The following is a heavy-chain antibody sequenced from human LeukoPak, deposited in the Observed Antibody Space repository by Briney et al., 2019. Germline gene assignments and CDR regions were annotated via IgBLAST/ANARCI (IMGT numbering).Heavy chain of an antibody. J-gene: IGHJ4*02. V-gene: IGHV3-7*02. CDR2: IKQDGSEK. D-gene: IGHD2-2*01. Sequence: PGGSLRLSCAASGFTFSSYWMSWVRQAPGKGLEWVANIKQDGSEKYYVDSVKGRFTISRDNAKSSVFLQMNSLRAEDTAVYYCARVGGHCTSTSCPPPDYWGQGTLVTVSS. CDR1: GFTFSSYW. CDR3: ARVGGHCTSTSCPPPDY.